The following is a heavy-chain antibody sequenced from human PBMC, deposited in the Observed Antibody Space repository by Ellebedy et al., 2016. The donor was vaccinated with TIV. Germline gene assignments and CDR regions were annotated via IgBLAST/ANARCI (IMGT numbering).Heavy chain of an antibody. V-gene: IGHV3-30-3*01. CDR2: ISYDGSNK. D-gene: IGHD2-15*01. CDR3: ARDGYFHDGFDY. J-gene: IGHJ4*02. CDR1: GFTFSSYA. Sequence: GESLKISCAASGFTFSSYAMHWVRQAPGKGLEWVAVISYDGSNKYYADSVKGRFTISRDNAKNMLYLQMNSLTVEDTAVYYCARDGYFHDGFDYWGQGTPVTVSS.